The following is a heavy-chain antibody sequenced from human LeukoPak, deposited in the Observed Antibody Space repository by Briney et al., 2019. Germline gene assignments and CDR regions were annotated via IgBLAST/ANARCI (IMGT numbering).Heavy chain of an antibody. CDR2: ISNTGKT. Sequence: SETLSLTCTVSGHSISTNSYWAWIRPPPGKGLEWIGCISNTGKTQYKSSLTSRVTISMDTSENQFSLKMHSVTAADSAFYYCARNHGGHDPWGQGTLVTVSS. V-gene: IGHV4-38-2*02. CDR1: GHSISTNSY. CDR3: ARNHGGHDP. D-gene: IGHD4-23*01. J-gene: IGHJ5*02.